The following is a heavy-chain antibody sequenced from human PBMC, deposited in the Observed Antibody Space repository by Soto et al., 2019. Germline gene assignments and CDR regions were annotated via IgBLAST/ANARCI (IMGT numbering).Heavy chain of an antibody. CDR1: GFTFSSYA. CDR3: AKDRHYYDSSGYYYED. D-gene: IGHD3-22*01. V-gene: IGHV3-23*01. Sequence: GGSLRLSCAASGFTFSSYAMSWVRQAPGKGLEWVSAITGSGGYTYYADSVKGRFTISRDKSKNTVYLQMNSLRGEDTAMYYCAKDRHYYDSSGYYYEDWGQGTLVTV. J-gene: IGHJ4*02. CDR2: ITGSGGYT.